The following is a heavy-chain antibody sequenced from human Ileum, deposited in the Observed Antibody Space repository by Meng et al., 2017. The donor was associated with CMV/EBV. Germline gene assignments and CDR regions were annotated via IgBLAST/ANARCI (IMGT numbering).Heavy chain of an antibody. Sequence: TSALSGGSFGNNSWWGRVRQPPGEGLEWIGKLHHIRTTTYNPSLKSRVAISLDESKTEFSLKVTSVTAADTAVYYCAKNGYYSLDSWSQGTLVTVSS. CDR3: AKNGYYSLDS. V-gene: IGHV4-4*02. J-gene: IGHJ5*01. CDR2: LHHIRTT. D-gene: IGHD3-22*01. CDR1: GGSFGNNSW.